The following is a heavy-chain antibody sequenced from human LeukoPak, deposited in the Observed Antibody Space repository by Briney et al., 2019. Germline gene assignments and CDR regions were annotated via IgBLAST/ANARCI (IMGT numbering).Heavy chain of an antibody. Sequence: QSGGSLRLSCAASGFTFSSYAMSWVRQAPGKGLEWVSLISNSGGSTYYADSVTGRFTVSRDNSKNTLYLQMNSLRGEDTAIYYCAKDRGYSNSHASDPWGQGTLVTVSS. J-gene: IGHJ5*02. CDR3: AKDRGYSNSHASDP. D-gene: IGHD6-13*01. CDR1: GFTFSSYA. CDR2: ISNSGGST. V-gene: IGHV3-23*01.